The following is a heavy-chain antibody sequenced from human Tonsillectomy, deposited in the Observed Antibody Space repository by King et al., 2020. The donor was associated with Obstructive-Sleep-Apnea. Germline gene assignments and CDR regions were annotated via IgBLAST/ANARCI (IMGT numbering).Heavy chain of an antibody. J-gene: IGHJ6*02. V-gene: IGHV4-34*01. D-gene: IGHD5-12*01. Sequence: VQLQQWGAGLLKPSETLSLTCAVYGGSFSGYHWTWIRQPPGKGLEWIGEIDHSGSINYNPSLKSRVTISVDTSKNQFSLKLTSVTAADTAVYYCARVEEEGRLRGYGMDVWGQGTTVTVSS. CDR3: ARVEEEGRLRGYGMDV. CDR2: IDHSGSI. CDR1: GGSFSGYH.